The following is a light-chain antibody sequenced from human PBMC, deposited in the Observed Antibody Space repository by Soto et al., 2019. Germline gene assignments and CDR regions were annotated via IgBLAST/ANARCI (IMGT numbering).Light chain of an antibody. V-gene: IGKV3-20*01. Sequence: EIVLTQSPGTLSLSPGERATLSCRASQSVGSNYLAWYQQKPGQAPRLLIYGASSRATGIADRCSGGGSGTDFTLTISRLEPEDFAVYYCQQYNYSQWTYGQGTKVDIK. CDR1: QSVGSNY. CDR2: GAS. J-gene: IGKJ1*01. CDR3: QQYNYSQWT.